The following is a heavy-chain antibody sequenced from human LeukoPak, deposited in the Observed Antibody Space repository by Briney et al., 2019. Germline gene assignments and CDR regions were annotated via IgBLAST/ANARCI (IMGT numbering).Heavy chain of an antibody. D-gene: IGHD3-22*01. CDR2: MNPNSGNT. V-gene: IGHV1-8*03. Sequence: ASVKVSCKASGYTFTSYDINWVRQATGQGLEWMGWMNPNSGNTGYAQKFQGRVTITRNTSISTAYMELSSLRSEDTAVYYCARAYKYYYDSSGYLGDYWGQGTLVTVSS. CDR1: GYTFTSYD. J-gene: IGHJ4*02. CDR3: ARAYKYYYDSSGYLGDY.